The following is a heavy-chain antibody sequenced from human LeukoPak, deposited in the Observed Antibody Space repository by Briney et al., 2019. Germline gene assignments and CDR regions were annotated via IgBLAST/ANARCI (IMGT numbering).Heavy chain of an antibody. J-gene: IGHJ4*02. CDR2: ISGSGGST. CDR3: AKDGPYYYGSGSYYYSY. V-gene: IGHV3-23*01. Sequence: PGGSLRLSCAASGFTFSSYAMSWVRQAPGKGLEWVSAISGSGGSTYYADSVKGRFTISRDNSENTLYLQMNSLRAEDTAVYYCAKDGPYYYGSGSYYYSYWGQGTLVTVSS. CDR1: GFTFSSYA. D-gene: IGHD3-10*01.